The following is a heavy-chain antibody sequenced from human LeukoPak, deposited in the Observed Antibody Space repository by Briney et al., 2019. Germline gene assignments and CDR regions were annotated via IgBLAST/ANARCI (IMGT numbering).Heavy chain of an antibody. CDR1: GGTFSSYA. Sequence: ASGKVSCKASGGTFSSYAISWVRQAPGQGLEWMGWISAYNGNTNYAQKLQGRVTMTTDTSTSTAYMELSSLRSEDTAVYYCARECSSTSCASDYWGQGTLVTVSS. CDR2: ISAYNGNT. J-gene: IGHJ4*02. D-gene: IGHD2-2*01. V-gene: IGHV1-18*01. CDR3: ARECSSTSCASDY.